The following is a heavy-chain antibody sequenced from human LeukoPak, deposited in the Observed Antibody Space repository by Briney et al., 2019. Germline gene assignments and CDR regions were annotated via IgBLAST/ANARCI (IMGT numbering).Heavy chain of an antibody. V-gene: IGHV1-2*02. CDR1: GYTFTGYY. J-gene: IGHJ6*03. Sequence: ASVKVSCKASGYTFTGYYMHWVRQAPGQGLEWMGWINPNSDATNYAQKFQGRVTMTRDTSISTAYMDLSSLRSDDTAVYYCARGSEPYYYYYMDVWGKGTTVTISS. CDR2: INPNSDAT. D-gene: IGHD6-25*01. CDR3: ARGSEPYYYYYMDV.